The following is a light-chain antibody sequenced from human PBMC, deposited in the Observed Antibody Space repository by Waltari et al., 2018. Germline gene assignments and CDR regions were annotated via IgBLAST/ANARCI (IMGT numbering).Light chain of an antibody. V-gene: IGLV2-23*02. Sequence: QSALTQPASVSGSPGQSITISCTGTNNDIGSYNLVSWYQQHPGKAPQVIIFEVNKRPSGVSTRFSGSKSGNTASLTVSGLHPEDEADYYCCSYAGTPRVVFGGGTKLTVL. J-gene: IGLJ3*02. CDR1: NNDIGSYNL. CDR3: CSYAGTPRVV. CDR2: EVN.